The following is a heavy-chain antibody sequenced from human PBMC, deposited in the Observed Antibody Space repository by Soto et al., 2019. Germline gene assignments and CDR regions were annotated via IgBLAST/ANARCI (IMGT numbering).Heavy chain of an antibody. V-gene: IGHV3-53*01. CDR2: IYSGGGK. CDR1: GFTVTAHY. Sequence: GGSLRLSCAASGFTVTAHYVAWVRQAPGRGLEWVSLIYSGGGKYYADSVKGRFTISRDTSEKTFYLQMNSLRSEDTAVYYCARSDPAYAYGLNVWGQGTLVTVSS. D-gene: IGHD3-10*01. J-gene: IGHJ4*02. CDR3: ARSDPAYAYGLNV.